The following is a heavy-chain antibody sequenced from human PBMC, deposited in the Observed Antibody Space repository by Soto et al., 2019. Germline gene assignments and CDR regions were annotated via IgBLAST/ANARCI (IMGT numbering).Heavy chain of an antibody. Sequence: SETLSVTCTVSGDSMSSYYWSWIRQPPGKGLEWIGYIYYSGSTTYNPSLRSRVTMSVDTSKNQFSLRLSSVTAADTAVYYCARAQSNYQTFDHWGQGSQVTVSS. CDR2: IYYSGST. J-gene: IGHJ4*02. CDR1: GDSMSSYY. V-gene: IGHV4-59*01. CDR3: ARAQSNYQTFDH. D-gene: IGHD4-4*01.